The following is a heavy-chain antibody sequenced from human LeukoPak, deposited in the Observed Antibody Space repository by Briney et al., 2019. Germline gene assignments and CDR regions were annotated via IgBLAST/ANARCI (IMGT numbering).Heavy chain of an antibody. CDR3: AKDGFTGYGMDSAFDI. CDR2: ISGSGGST. D-gene: IGHD5-12*01. J-gene: IGHJ3*02. Sequence: EGSLRLSCAASGFTFSSYAMSWVRQAPGKGLEWVSAISGSGGSTYYADSVKGRFTISRDNSKNTLYLQMNSLRAEDTAVYYCAKDGFTGYGMDSAFDIWGQGTMVTVSS. V-gene: IGHV3-23*01. CDR1: GFTFSSYA.